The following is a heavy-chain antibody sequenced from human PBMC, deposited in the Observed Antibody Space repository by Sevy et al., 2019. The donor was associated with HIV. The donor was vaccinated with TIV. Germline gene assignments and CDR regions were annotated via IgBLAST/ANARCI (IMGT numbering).Heavy chain of an antibody. CDR3: AHAYSGSYSHSYLYALDV. D-gene: IGHD1-26*01. Sequence: GGSLRLSCVASGFTFNYYAMYWVRQAPGKGLDWVALISHDGINEYYADSVKGRFTISRDNSKNTVYLEMNSLRNEDTAIYFCAHAYSGSYSHSYLYALDVWGQGTTVTVSS. V-gene: IGHV3-30*04. J-gene: IGHJ6*02. CDR1: GFTFNYYA. CDR2: ISHDGINE.